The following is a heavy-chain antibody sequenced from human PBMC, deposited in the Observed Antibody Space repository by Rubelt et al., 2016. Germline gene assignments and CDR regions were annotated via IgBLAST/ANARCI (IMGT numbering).Heavy chain of an antibody. CDR2: ISAYNGTT. CDR1: GYTFTSYG. D-gene: IGHD6-13*01. V-gene: IGHV1-18*01. CDR3: ASMYSSSWYRGWFDP. Sequence: QVQLVQSGAEVKKPGASVKVSCKASGYTFTSYGISWVRQAPGQGLEWMGWISAYNGTTNYAQKLQGRVTMTTDTSTSTAYMELRSLRSDDTAVYYCASMYSSSWYRGWFDPWGQGTLVTVSS. J-gene: IGHJ5*02.